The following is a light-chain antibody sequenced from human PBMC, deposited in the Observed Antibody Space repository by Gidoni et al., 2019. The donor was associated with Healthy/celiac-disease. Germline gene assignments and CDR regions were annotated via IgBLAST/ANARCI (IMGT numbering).Light chain of an antibody. V-gene: IGLV2-14*01. CDR1: SSDVGGYNY. Sequence: QSALTQPASVSGSPGQSIPISCTGTSSDVGGYNYVSWYQPPPLKAPKLMIYEVSNRPSGVSNRFSGSKSGNTASRTISGLQAEDEADYYCSSYTSSSTLVVFGGGTKLTVL. CDR2: EVS. CDR3: SSYTSSSTLVV. J-gene: IGLJ2*01.